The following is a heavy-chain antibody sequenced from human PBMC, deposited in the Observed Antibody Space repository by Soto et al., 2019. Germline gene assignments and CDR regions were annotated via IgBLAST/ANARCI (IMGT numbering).Heavy chain of an antibody. J-gene: IGHJ6*03. CDR1: GYTFTGYY. D-gene: IGHD3-16*01. CDR2: INPNSGGT. CDR3: ARDRGGELHFYYYYMDV. V-gene: IGHV1-2*04. Sequence: ASVKVSCKASGYTFTGYYMHWVRQAPGQGLEWMGWINPNSGGTNYAQKFQGWVTMTRDTSISTAYMELSRLRSDDTAVYYCARDRGGELHFYYYYMDVWGKGTTVTVSS.